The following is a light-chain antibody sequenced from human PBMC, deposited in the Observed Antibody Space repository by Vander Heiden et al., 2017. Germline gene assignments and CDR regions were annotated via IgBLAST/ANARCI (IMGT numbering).Light chain of an antibody. CDR1: QSVSSY. CDR3: QQRNNWPRIT. V-gene: IGKV3-11*01. Sequence: EIVLTQSPATLSLSPGERATLSCRASQSVSSYLAWYQQKPGQAARLLIYDASNRATGIPARCSGGGAGTDVTLTISSREPEDYAVYYCQQRNNWPRITFGQGTRLEIK. J-gene: IGKJ5*01. CDR2: DAS.